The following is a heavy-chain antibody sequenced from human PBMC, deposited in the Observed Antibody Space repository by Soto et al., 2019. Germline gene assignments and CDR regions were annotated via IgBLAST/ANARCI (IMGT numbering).Heavy chain of an antibody. CDR1: GYTFTGYH. Sequence: ASVKVSCKASGYTFTGYHMHWVRQAPGQGLEWMGRINSNSGGTNYAQKFQGRVTMTRDTSISTAYMELSRLKSDDTAMYYCARTPIAYYYGMDVWGQGTTVTVYS. D-gene: IGHD6-13*01. CDR2: INSNSGGT. J-gene: IGHJ6*02. CDR3: ARTPIAYYYGMDV. V-gene: IGHV1-2*06.